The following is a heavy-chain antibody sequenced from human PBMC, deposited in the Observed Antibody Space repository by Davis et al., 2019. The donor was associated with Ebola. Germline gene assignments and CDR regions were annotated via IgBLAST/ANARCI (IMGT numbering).Heavy chain of an antibody. D-gene: IGHD6-19*01. CDR2: ISAYNANT. V-gene: IGHV1-18*04. CDR1: GYTFTSYG. Sequence: ASVKVSCKASGYTFTSYGISWVRQAPGQGLEWMGWISAYNANTNYAQKLQGRVTMTTDTSTSTAYMELRSLRSDDTAVYHCAKGTNRIAVAGMGQNNWGPGTLVTVSS. J-gene: IGHJ4*02. CDR3: AKGTNRIAVAGMGQNN.